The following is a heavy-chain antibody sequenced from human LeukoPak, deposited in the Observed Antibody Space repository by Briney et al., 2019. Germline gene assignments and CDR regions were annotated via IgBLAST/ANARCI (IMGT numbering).Heavy chain of an antibody. D-gene: IGHD3-22*01. J-gene: IGHJ4*02. CDR1: GFTFSNAW. CDR3: TTDPLIYYDSSGYYPYFDY. Sequence: GGSLRLSCAASGFTFSNAWMNWVRQAPGKGLEWVGRIKSKTDGGTTGYAAPVKGRFTISRDDSKNTLYLQMNSLKTEDTAVYYCTTDPLIYYDSSGYYPYFDYWGQGTLVTVSS. CDR2: IKSKTDGGTT. V-gene: IGHV3-15*07.